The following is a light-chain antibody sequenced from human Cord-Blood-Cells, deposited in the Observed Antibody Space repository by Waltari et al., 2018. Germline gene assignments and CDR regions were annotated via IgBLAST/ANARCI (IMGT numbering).Light chain of an antibody. CDR2: DAS. V-gene: IGKV3-11*01. Sequence: DIVLTKSPATLSLSPGERATLPCRASQIVSSYLAWYQQKPGQAPRLLIYDASNRATGIPARFSGSGSGTDFTLTISSLEPEDFAVYYCQQRSNWLTFGGGTKVEIK. CDR1: QIVSSY. J-gene: IGKJ4*01. CDR3: QQRSNWLT.